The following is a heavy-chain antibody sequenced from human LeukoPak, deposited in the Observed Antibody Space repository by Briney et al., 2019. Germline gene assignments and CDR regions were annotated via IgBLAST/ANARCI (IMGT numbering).Heavy chain of an antibody. CDR1: GDTFSSYA. J-gene: IGHJ5*02. CDR3: ARDSEDCSSTSCSIS. Sequence: TSVKVSCKASGDTFSSYALSWVRQAPGQGLEWVGGIIPIFGTANYSQKFQGRVTITTDESTSTAYMELSSLRSEDTAVYYCARDSEDCSSTSCSISWGQGTLVTVSS. V-gene: IGHV1-69*05. CDR2: IIPIFGTA. D-gene: IGHD2-2*01.